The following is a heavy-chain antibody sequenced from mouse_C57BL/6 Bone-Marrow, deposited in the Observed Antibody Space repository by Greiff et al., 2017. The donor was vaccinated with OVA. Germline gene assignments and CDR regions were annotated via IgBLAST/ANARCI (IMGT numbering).Heavy chain of an antibody. CDR1: GYTFTSYW. J-gene: IGHJ3*01. D-gene: IGHD3-2*02. Sequence: VQLQQPGAELVKPGASVKMSCKASGYTFTSYWITWVKQRPEQGLEWIGWIDPENGDTEYASKFQGKATITADTSSNTAYLQLSSLTSEDTAVYYCTEGSGPPWFAYWGQGTLVTVSA. CDR3: TEGSGPPWFAY. V-gene: IGHV14-4*01. CDR2: IDPENGDT.